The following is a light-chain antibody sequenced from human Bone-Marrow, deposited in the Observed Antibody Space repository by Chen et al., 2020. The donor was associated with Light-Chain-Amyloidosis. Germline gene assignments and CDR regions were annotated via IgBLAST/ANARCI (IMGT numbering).Light chain of an antibody. CDR1: QSLLHSNGQKY. CDR3: MQALQTPRT. J-gene: IGKJ2*01. CDR2: LGS. Sequence: DIVMTQSPLSLPVTPGEPASISCRSSQSLLHSNGQKYLDWYVQKPGQSPQLLIYLGSTRASGVPDRFSGSGSGTDFTLEIRRVEAEDVGFYYCMQALQTPRTFGHGTKLEI. V-gene: IGKV2-28*01.